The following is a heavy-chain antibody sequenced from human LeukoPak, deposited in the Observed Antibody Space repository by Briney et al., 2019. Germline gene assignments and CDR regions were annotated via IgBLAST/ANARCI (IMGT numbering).Heavy chain of an antibody. J-gene: IGHJ4*02. CDR3: ATAPTEDGDGSSPGY. V-gene: IGHV3-11*04. D-gene: IGHD4-17*01. CDR1: RFTFRDHF. Sequence: KTGGSLRLSCAASRFTFRDHFMSWIRQPPGKGLEYVSYISRSGSDTYYSDSVKGRFTVSRDNAKNSLFLQMNSLRAEDTAVYYCATAPTEDGDGSSPGYWGQGTLVTVSS. CDR2: ISRSGSDT.